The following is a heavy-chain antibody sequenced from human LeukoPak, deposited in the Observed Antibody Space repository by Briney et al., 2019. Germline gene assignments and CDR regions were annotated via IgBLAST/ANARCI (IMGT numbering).Heavy chain of an antibody. D-gene: IGHD5-24*01. CDR3: ARDRGRRDGYNGDAFDI. V-gene: IGHV3-30-3*01. J-gene: IGHJ3*02. Sequence: GGSLRLSCAVSGFTFSSYAMHWVRQAPGKGLEWVAVISYDGSNKYYADSVKGRFTISRDNSKNTLYLQMNSLRAEDTAVYYCARDRGRRDGYNGDAFDIWGQGTMVTVSS. CDR2: ISYDGSNK. CDR1: GFTFSSYA.